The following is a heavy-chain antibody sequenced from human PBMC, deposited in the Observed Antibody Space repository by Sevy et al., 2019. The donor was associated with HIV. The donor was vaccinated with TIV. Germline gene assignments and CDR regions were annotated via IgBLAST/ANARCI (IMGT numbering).Heavy chain of an antibody. Sequence: GGSLRLSCAVSEFTFNTYNRNWVRQAPGKGLEWVSYISYTSTTIYYADSVRGRFTISRDNAKNTLYLQMNSLRDEDTAVYYCASSDATSRFGYYYFAMDFWGQGTSVTVSS. D-gene: IGHD3-22*01. CDR1: EFTFNTYN. CDR3: ASSDATSRFGYYYFAMDF. V-gene: IGHV3-48*02. CDR2: ISYTSTTI. J-gene: IGHJ6*02.